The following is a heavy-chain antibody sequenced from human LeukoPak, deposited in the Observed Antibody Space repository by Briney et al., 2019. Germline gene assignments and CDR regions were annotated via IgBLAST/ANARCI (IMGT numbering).Heavy chain of an antibody. J-gene: IGHJ4*02. CDR1: GFTFSSYG. D-gene: IGHD3-22*01. V-gene: IGHV3-30*18. Sequence: GGSLRLSCAASGFTFSSYGTHWVRQAPGKGLEWVAVISYDGSNKYYADSVKGRFTISRDNSKNTLYLQMNSLRAEDTAVYYCAKDPSKGGYYYYYFDYWGQGILVTVSS. CDR2: ISYDGSNK. CDR3: AKDPSKGGYYYYYFDY.